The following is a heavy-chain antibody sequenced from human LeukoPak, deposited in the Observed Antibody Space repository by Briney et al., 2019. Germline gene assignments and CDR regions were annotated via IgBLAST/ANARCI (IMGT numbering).Heavy chain of an antibody. Sequence: GGSLRLSCAASGFTFSSYAMSWVRQAPGKGLEWVSAISGSGGSTYYADSVKGRFTISRDNSKNTLYLQMNSLRAEDTAVYYCAKASTFGELNRPFDHWGQGALVTVSS. J-gene: IGHJ5*02. V-gene: IGHV3-23*01. CDR3: AKASTFGELNRPFDH. CDR1: GFTFSSYA. CDR2: ISGSGGST. D-gene: IGHD3-10*01.